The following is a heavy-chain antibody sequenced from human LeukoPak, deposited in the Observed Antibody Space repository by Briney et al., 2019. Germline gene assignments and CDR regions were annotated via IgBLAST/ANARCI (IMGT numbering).Heavy chain of an antibody. D-gene: IGHD6-19*01. CDR2: INHSGST. Sequence: TASETLSLTCAVYGGSFSGYYWSWIRQPPGKGLEWIGEINHSGSTNYNPSLKSRVTISVDTSKNQFSLKLSSVTAADTAVYYCASGIAVARYYYYYYYMDVWGKGTTVTVSS. CDR3: ASGIAVARYYYYYYYMDV. CDR1: GGSFSGYY. J-gene: IGHJ6*03. V-gene: IGHV4-34*01.